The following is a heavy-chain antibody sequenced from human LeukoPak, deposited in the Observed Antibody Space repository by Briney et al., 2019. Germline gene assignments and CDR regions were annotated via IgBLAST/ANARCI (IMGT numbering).Heavy chain of an antibody. CDR3: ARVLLLLSNWFDP. D-gene: IGHD2/OR15-2a*01. J-gene: IGHJ5*02. V-gene: IGHV4-31*03. CDR1: GGSISSGGYY. CDR2: IYYSGST. Sequence: PSQTLSLTCTVSGGSISSGGYYWSWIRQHPGKGLEWIWYIYYSGSTYYNPSLKSRVTISVDTSKNQFSLKLSSVTAADTAVYYCARVLLLLSNWFDPWGQGTLVTVSS.